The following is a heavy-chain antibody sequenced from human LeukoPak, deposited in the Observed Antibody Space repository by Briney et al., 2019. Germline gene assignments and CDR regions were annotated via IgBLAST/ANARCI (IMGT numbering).Heavy chain of an antibody. CDR1: GFTVSSNH. D-gene: IGHD7-27*01. V-gene: IGHV3-66*01. CDR2: IYIGGTI. J-gene: IGHJ4*02. Sequence: GGSLRLSCAASGFTVSSNHMSWVRQAPGKGLEWVSVIYIGGTIFYADSVKGRFTISRDNSMNTVYLEMNSLRAEDTAVYYCARDGEDHYYGYWGQGTLVTVST. CDR3: ARDGEDHYYGY.